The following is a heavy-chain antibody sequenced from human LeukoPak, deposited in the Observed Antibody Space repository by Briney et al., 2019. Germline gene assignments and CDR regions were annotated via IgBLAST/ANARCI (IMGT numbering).Heavy chain of an antibody. J-gene: IGHJ4*02. CDR1: EYTFTDYY. D-gene: IGHD1-26*01. CDR3: ARDAWLVGTTNLYYFDY. CDR2: INPNSGDT. Sequence: GASVKVSCKASEYTFTDYYMHWVRQAPGQGLEWMGWINPNSGDTNYAQKFQGRVTMTRDPSISTAYMALTRLRSDDTAVYYCARDAWLVGTTNLYYFDYWGQATLVTVSS. V-gene: IGHV1-2*02.